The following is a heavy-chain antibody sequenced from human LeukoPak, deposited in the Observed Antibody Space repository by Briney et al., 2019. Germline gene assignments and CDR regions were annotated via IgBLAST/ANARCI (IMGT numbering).Heavy chain of an antibody. V-gene: IGHV4-39*01. D-gene: IGHD6-19*01. CDR1: GGSISSSSYS. CDR2: IYYSGST. Sequence: PSETLSLTCTVSGGSISSSSYSWGWIRQPPGKGLEWIGSIYYSGSTYYNPSLKSRVTISVDTSKSQFSLKLSSVTAADTAVYYCARHPQQWLAPYYFDYWGQGTLVTVSS. CDR3: ARHPQQWLAPYYFDY. J-gene: IGHJ4*02.